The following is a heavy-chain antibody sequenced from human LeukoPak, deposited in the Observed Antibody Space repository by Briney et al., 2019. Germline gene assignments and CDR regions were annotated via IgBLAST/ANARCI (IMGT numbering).Heavy chain of an antibody. J-gene: IGHJ4*02. CDR2: TSAYNAKT. CDR1: GYTFISYG. Sequence: ASVKLSCNASGYTFISYGISWVRHAPGPGLGWMGWTSAYNAKTNNAQKLQGRVTMTTDTSTSTAYMELRSLRSDDTAVYCCARVSWWDSSVVDYWGQGPLVTVSS. V-gene: IGHV1-18*01. D-gene: IGHD3-22*01. CDR3: ARVSWWDSSVVDY.